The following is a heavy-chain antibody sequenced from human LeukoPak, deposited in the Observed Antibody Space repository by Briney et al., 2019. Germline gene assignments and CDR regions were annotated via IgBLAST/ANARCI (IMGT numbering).Heavy chain of an antibody. V-gene: IGHV4-39*01. CDR3: ASEEQSLRFLEWFYSNDAFDI. D-gene: IGHD3-3*01. J-gene: IGHJ3*02. Sequence: SETLSLTCTVSGGSISSSSYYWGWIRQPPGKGLEWIGSIYYSGSTYYNPSLKSRVTISVDTSKNQFSLKLSSVTAADTAVYYCASEEQSLRFLEWFYSNDAFDIWGQGTMVTVSS. CDR1: GGSISSSSYY. CDR2: IYYSGST.